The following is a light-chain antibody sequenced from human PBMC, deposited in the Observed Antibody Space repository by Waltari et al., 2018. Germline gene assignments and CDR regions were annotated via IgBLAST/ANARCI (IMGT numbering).Light chain of an antibody. Sequence: EVVMTQSPVTLSVSPGERATLSCRASQSVSRDLAWYRQRPGQAPSLLIYGASTRATGIPVRFSGSGSGTEFTLTISSLQPDDFATYYCQQYTSFSLTFGGGTTVEIK. V-gene: IGKV3-15*01. CDR2: GAS. J-gene: IGKJ4*01. CDR1: QSVSRD. CDR3: QQYTSFSLT.